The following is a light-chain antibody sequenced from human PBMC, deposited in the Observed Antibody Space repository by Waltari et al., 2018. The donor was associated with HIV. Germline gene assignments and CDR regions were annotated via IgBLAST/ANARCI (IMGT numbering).Light chain of an antibody. V-gene: IGKV3-20*01. CDR2: GAS. Sequence: EIVLTQSPGTLSLSPGERGTLSCRASQSVSSSYLAWYQQKPGQAPRLLIYGASSRATGIPDRFSGSGSGTDFTLSISGLEPEDFAVYYCQQYDNWPPWTFGQGTKVE. J-gene: IGKJ1*01. CDR1: QSVSSSY. CDR3: QQYDNWPPWT.